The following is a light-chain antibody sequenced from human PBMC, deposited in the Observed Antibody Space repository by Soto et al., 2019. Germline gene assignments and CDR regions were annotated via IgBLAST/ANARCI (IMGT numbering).Light chain of an antibody. CDR2: RNN. V-gene: IGLV1-47*01. Sequence: QAVVTQPPSACGTPGQRVTISCSGSSSNIGSNYVYWYQQLPGTAPKLHIYRNNQRPSGVPDRFSGSKSGTSASLAISGLRSEDEADYYCAAWDDSLSGVGFGGGTKLTVL. CDR3: AAWDDSLSGVG. CDR1: SSNIGSNY. J-gene: IGLJ2*01.